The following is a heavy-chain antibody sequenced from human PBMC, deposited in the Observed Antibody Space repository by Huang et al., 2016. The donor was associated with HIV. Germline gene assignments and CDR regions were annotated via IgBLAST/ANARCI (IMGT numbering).Heavy chain of an antibody. CDR2: IYPCDSKS. CDR3: AKGRRAFDV. Sequence: EVQLVQSGAEVKKPGESLKISCPGSGYSFSIYWIAWVRQMPGKGMEWMGTIYPCDSKSTYIPAFEGHVSISVDKSINTVYLHWSSLKASDTAIYYCAKGRRAFDVWGQGTWVTVSS. V-gene: IGHV5-51*03. CDR1: GYSFSIYW. J-gene: IGHJ3*01.